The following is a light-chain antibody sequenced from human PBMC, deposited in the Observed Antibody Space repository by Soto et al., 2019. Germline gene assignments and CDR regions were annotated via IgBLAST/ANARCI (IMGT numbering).Light chain of an antibody. CDR1: QGISSY. J-gene: IGKJ3*01. CDR2: AAS. V-gene: IGKV1-9*01. CDR3: QQLNSYS. Sequence: IQLTQSPSSLSASVGDRVTITCRASQGISSYLAWYQQKPGKAPKLLIYAASTLQRGVPSRFSGSGPGTDFTLTISSLQPEDFATYYCQQLNSYSFGPGTKVDIK.